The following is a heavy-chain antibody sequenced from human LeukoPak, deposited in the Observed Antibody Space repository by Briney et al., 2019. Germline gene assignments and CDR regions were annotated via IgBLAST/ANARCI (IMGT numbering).Heavy chain of an antibody. J-gene: IGHJ4*02. CDR2: IRYDGSNK. D-gene: IGHD6-13*01. Sequence: PGGSLRLSCAASGFTFSSYGMHWVRHAPGKGLEWVAFIRYDGSNKYYADSVKGRFTISRDNSKNTLYLQMNSLRAEDTAVYYCAKGSRIAAAGTVYFDYWGQGTLVTVSS. CDR3: AKGSRIAAAGTVYFDY. CDR1: GFTFSSYG. V-gene: IGHV3-30*02.